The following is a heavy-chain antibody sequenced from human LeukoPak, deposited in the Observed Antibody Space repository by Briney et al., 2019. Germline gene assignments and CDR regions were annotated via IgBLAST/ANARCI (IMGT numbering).Heavy chain of an antibody. J-gene: IGHJ4*02. D-gene: IGHD6-19*01. CDR3: ARDQGRDGGGWYPYHDY. V-gene: IGHV1-2*02. Sequence: ASVTVSCKASGYSFTGYYMHWVRQAPGQGLEGMGWIFPNSGVTNYAPKFQGRVTMTRDTSTRTAYMELSRLRSDDTAVYYCARDQGRDGGGWYPYHDYWGQGTLVTVSS. CDR2: IFPNSGVT. CDR1: GYSFTGYY.